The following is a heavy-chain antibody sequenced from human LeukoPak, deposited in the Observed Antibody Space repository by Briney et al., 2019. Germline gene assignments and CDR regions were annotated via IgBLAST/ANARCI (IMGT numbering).Heavy chain of an antibody. CDR2: ISAYNGNT. CDR1: GYTFTSYG. J-gene: IGHJ4*02. V-gene: IGHV1-18*01. Sequence: ASVKVSCKASGYTFTSYGISWVRQAPGQGLEWMGWISAYNGNTNYAQKFQGRVTMTRDMSTSTVYMELSSLRSEDTAVYYCARAKDIVVVPAVGYFDYWGQGTLVTVSS. D-gene: IGHD2-2*01. CDR3: ARAKDIVVVPAVGYFDY.